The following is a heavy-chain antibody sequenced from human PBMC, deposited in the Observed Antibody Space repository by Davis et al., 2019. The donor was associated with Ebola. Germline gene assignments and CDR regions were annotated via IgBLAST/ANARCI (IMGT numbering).Heavy chain of an antibody. Sequence: GGSLRLSCAASGFTFSSYSMNWVRQAPGKGLEWVSYISSSSSTIYYADSVKGRFTISRDNAKNSLYLQMNSLRDEDTAVYYCARGSHCTNGVCYLNYYYYGMDVWGQGTTVTVSS. J-gene: IGHJ6*02. V-gene: IGHV3-48*02. CDR1: GFTFSSYS. D-gene: IGHD2-8*01. CDR3: ARGSHCTNGVCYLNYYYYGMDV. CDR2: ISSSSSTI.